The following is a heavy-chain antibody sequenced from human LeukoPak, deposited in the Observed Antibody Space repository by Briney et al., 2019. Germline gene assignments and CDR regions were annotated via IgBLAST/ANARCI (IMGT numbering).Heavy chain of an antibody. CDR3: ARESFADTAIIFSDYYYYGMDV. CDR1: GFTFSSYW. V-gene: IGHV3-7*01. CDR2: IKQDGSEK. J-gene: IGHJ6*02. Sequence: GGSLRLSCAASGFTFSSYWMSWVRQAPGKGLGWVANIKQDGSEKYYVDSVKGRFTISRDNAKNSLYLQMNSLRAEDTAVYHCARESFADTAIIFSDYYYYGMDVWGQGTTVTVSS. D-gene: IGHD5-18*01.